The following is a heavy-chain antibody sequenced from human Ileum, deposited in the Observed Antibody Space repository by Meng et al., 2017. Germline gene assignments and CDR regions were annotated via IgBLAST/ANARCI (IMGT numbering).Heavy chain of an antibody. CDR1: GDSVSSNTAA. V-gene: IGHV6-1*01. Sequence: SETLSLTCAISGDSVSSNTAAWSWIRQSPSRGLEWLGRTYYRSKWYYDYAVSVKSRIVINPDTSKNQFSLQLNSVTPEDTAVYYCARGSYASTWQWGQGSLVTVSS. CDR3: ARGSYASTWQ. CDR2: TYYRSKWYY. J-gene: IGHJ4*02. D-gene: IGHD6-13*01.